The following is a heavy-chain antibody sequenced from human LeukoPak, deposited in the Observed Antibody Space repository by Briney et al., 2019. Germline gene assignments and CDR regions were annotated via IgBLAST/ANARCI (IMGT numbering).Heavy chain of an antibody. J-gene: IGHJ5*02. CDR2: INPNSGGT. V-gene: IGHV1-2*02. CDR3: ARAGRASSSWYRAGWFDP. D-gene: IGHD6-13*01. CDR1: GYTFTGYY. Sequence: ASVKVSCKASGYTFTGYYMHWVRQAPGQGPEWMGWINPNSGGTNYAQKFQGRVTMTRDTSISTAYMELSRLRSDDTAVYYCARAGRASSSWYRAGWFDPWGQGTLVTVSS.